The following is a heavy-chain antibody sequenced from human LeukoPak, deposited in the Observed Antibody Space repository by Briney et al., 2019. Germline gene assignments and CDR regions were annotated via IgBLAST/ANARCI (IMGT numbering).Heavy chain of an antibody. CDR3: ARDQGITYNWFDP. D-gene: IGHD1-14*01. J-gene: IGHJ5*02. V-gene: IGHV3-48*02. CDR2: ISSSSTTI. CDR1: GFTLSSYN. Sequence: PGGSLRLSCADSGFTLSSYNIKWVRQGPGKGLEWVSYISSSSTTIYYAVSVKGRFPISRENAKNSLYLQMNSLRDEDTAVYYCARDQGITYNWFDPWGQGTLVTVSS.